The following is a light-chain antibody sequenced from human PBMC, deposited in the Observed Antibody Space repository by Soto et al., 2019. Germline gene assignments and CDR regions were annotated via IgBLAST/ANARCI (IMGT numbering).Light chain of an antibody. Sequence: DIVMTQSPLSLPVTPGEPASISCRSSQSLLHSNGYNYLDWYLQKPGQSPQLLIYLGSNRASGGLDRCSGSGSGTDFTLKISRVEDEDVGVYYCMKPLQTPQTFGQGTKVEIK. CDR1: QSLLHSNGYNY. CDR3: MKPLQTPQT. V-gene: IGKV2-28*01. CDR2: LGS. J-gene: IGKJ1*01.